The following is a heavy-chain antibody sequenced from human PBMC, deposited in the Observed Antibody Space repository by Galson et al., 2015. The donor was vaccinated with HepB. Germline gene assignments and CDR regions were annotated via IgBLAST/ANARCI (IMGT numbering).Heavy chain of an antibody. CDR1: GFTFSSYN. V-gene: IGHV3-48*04. D-gene: IGHD3-10*01. CDR3: ARDRGDSGSYLSYFYGMDV. Sequence: SLRLSCAASGFTFSSYNMNWVRQAPGKGLEWISYISNSGSTKYYADSVRGRFTIYRDNAKNSMDLQMNSLRAEDTAVCYCARDRGDSGSYLSYFYGMDVWGQGTTVTVSS. J-gene: IGHJ6*02. CDR2: ISNSGSTK.